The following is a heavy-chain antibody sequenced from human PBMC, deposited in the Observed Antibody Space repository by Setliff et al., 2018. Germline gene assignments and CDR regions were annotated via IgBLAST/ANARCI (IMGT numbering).Heavy chain of an antibody. J-gene: IGHJ5*02. CDR1: GFTFGSHW. CDR2: IKDDGSIT. Sequence: PGESLKISCAASGFTFGSHWMHWVRQAPGKGLVWVSRIKDDGSITSYADSVKGRFTISRDNAQNTLYLQMNSLRVEDTAVYYCVRLYATSWYSSWFDPWGHGTLVTVSS. V-gene: IGHV3-74*01. D-gene: IGHD2-21*01. CDR3: VRLYATSWYSSWFDP.